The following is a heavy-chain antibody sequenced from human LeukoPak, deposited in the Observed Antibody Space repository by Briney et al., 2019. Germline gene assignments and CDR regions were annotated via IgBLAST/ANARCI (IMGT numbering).Heavy chain of an antibody. CDR3: TRDLWLAANVY. CDR1: GFTYSTYW. CDR2: IKQDGSEK. V-gene: IGHV3-7*01. J-gene: IGHJ4*02. Sequence: GGSLRLSCAASGFTYSTYWMSWVRQAPGKGLEWVANIKQDGSEKYYVDSVKGRSTISRDNAKNSLYLQMDGLTAEDTAVYYCTRDLWLAANVYWGQGTLVTVSS. D-gene: IGHD6-19*01.